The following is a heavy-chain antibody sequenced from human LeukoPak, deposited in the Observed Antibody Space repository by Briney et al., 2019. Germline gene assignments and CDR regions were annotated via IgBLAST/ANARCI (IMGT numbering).Heavy chain of an antibody. D-gene: IGHD1-26*01. Sequence: PGGSLRLSCAASGFTFSSYSMNWVRQAPGKGLEWVSSISSSSSYIYYADSVKGRFTISRDNAKNSLYLQMNSLRAEDTALYYCAKDYRRFSTVSGSYSYFDYWGQGTLVTVSS. J-gene: IGHJ4*02. V-gene: IGHV3-21*04. CDR2: ISSSSSYI. CDR1: GFTFSSYS. CDR3: AKDYRRFSTVSGSYSYFDY.